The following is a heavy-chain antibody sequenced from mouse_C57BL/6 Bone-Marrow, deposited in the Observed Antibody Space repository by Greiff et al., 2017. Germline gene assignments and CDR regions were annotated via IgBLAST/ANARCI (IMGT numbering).Heavy chain of an antibody. CDR2: ISRGGSYT. CDR1: GFTFSSYG. D-gene: IGHD2-3*01. V-gene: IGHV5-6*01. Sequence: DVHLVQSGGDLVKPGGSLKLSCAASGFTFSSYGMSWVRQTPDKRLEWVATISRGGSYTYYPDSVKGRFTISRDNAKNTLYLQMSSLKSEDTAVYYFARWMIVKDYFDYWGQGTTLTVSS. CDR3: ARWMIVKDYFDY. J-gene: IGHJ2*01.